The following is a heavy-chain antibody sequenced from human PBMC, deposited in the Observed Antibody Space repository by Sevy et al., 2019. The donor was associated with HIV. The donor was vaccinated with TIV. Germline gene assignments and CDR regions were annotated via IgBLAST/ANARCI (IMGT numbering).Heavy chain of an antibody. CDR3: ATGAGVSKSDF. CDR1: GASISTYV. J-gene: IGHJ4*02. V-gene: IGHV4-59*12. D-gene: IGHD3-10*01. Sequence: SETLSLTCTVSGASISTYVWTWIRQPPGKGLEWVGYFFYTGNPNDNPSLSSRVTISGDTSKNQFSLTLSSVTAADTAVYYCATGAGVSKSDFWGQGTLVTVSS. CDR2: FFYTGNP.